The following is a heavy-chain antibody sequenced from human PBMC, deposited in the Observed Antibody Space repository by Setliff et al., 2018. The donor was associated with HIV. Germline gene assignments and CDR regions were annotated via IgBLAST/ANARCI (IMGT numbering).Heavy chain of an antibody. V-gene: IGHV3-23*01. J-gene: IGHJ6*02. CDR3: TRELNGHTSSHYYFGLDV. CDR2: ITGSGSGRRT. Sequence: GGSLRLSCTAPGSSFNFFAVSWVRQAPGKGLEWISGITGSGSGRRTDYVDSVKGRFTISRENAKNSLYLQMNNVRAGDTAVYYCTRELNGHTSSHYYFGLDVWGQGTTVTVSS. CDR1: GSSFNFFA. D-gene: IGHD6-6*01.